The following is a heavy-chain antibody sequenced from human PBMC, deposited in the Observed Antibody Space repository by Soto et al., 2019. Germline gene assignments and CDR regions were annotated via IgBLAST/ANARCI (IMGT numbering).Heavy chain of an antibody. D-gene: IGHD4-4*01. CDR3: ARDNDRLQLGGNYYYIMDV. CDR1: GGTFSSYA. CDR2: IIPLFRTP. V-gene: IGHV1-69*12. Sequence: QVQLVQSGAEVKEPGSSVKVSCKASGGTFSSYAISWVRQAPGQGLEWMGGIIPLFRTPDYAQKFQGRVTITADEPTSTAYMELSSLRFDDPAVYYCARDNDRLQLGGNYYYIMDVWGQGNTITVSS. J-gene: IGHJ6*02.